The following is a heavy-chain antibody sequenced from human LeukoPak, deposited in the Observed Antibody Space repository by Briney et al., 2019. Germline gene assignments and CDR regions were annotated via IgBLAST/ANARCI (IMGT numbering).Heavy chain of an antibody. CDR2: ISGNGGNT. J-gene: IGHJ4*02. CDR3: AKGPKLGDGFHCDS. V-gene: IGHV3-23*01. CDR1: GFTFDNFA. Sequence: GGSLRLSCAASGFTFDNFALSWVRQAPGKGLEWVSAISGNGGNTYYADSVKGRFTVSGDISKSTLYLQMSSLRVEDTAVYYCAKGPKLGDGFHCDSWGQGTLVTVSS. D-gene: IGHD5-24*01.